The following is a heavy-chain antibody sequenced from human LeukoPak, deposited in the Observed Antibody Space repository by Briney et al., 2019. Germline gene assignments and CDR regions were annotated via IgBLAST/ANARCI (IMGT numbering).Heavy chain of an antibody. J-gene: IGHJ5*02. CDR2: IYYSGST. D-gene: IGHD3-16*01. CDR1: GGSISSSSYY. V-gene: IGHV4-39*07. CDR3: ASWAPDIGGNWFDP. Sequence: SETLSLTCTVSGGSISSSSYYWGWIRQPPGKGLEWIGSIYYSGSTYYNPSLKSRVTISVDTSKNQFSLKLSSVTAADTAVYYCASWAPDIGGNWFDPWGQGTLVTVSS.